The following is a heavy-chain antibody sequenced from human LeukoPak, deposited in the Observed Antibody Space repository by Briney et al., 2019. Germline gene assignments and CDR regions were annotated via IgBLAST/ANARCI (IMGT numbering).Heavy chain of an antibody. D-gene: IGHD3-22*01. J-gene: IGHJ4*02. CDR2: MNHNSGNT. CDR3: ARGLVDYYDSSGYSGFYY. CDR1: GYTFTSYD. V-gene: IGHV1-8*01. Sequence: ASVTVSCTASGYTFTSYDINWVRQAPGQGLEWMGWMNHNSGNTGYAQKFQGRVTMPRHTSISTAYMELSSLRSEDTAVYYCARGLVDYYDSSGYSGFYYWGQGTLVTVSS.